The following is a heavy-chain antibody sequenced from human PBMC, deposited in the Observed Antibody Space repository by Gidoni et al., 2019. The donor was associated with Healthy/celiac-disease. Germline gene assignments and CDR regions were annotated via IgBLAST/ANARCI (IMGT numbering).Heavy chain of an antibody. Sequence: QVQLVESGGGVVQPGRSLRLSCAASGFTFSSYGMHWVRQAPGKGLEWVAVIWYDGSNKYYADSVKGRFTISRDNSKNTLYLQMNSLRAEDTAVYYCARGSHPGLAVGYWGQGTLVTVSS. J-gene: IGHJ4*02. CDR3: ARGSHPGLAVGY. V-gene: IGHV3-33*01. D-gene: IGHD6-19*01. CDR1: GFTFSSYG. CDR2: IWYDGSNK.